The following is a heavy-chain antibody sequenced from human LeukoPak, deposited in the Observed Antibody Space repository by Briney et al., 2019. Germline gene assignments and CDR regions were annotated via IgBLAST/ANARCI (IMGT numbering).Heavy chain of an antibody. D-gene: IGHD3-10*01. V-gene: IGHV1-69*04. CDR2: IIPILGIA. CDR1: GGTFSSYA. J-gene: IGHJ5*02. CDR3: ARDRVLWVSTMVRGAEHWFDP. Sequence: ASVKVSCKASGGTFSSYAISWVRQAPGQGLEWMGRIIPILGIANYAQKLQGRVTMTTDTSTSTAYMELRSLRSDDTAVYYCARDRVLWVSTMVRGAEHWFDPWGQGTQVTVSS.